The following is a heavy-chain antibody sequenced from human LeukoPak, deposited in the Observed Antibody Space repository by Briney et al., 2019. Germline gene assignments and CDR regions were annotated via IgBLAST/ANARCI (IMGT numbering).Heavy chain of an antibody. J-gene: IGHJ4*02. CDR3: ARPLEMYSSGWATFDY. CDR1: GYTFTGYY. Sequence: ASVKVSCKASGYTFTGYYMHWVRQAPGQGLEWMGWINPNSGGTNYAQKLQGRVTMTRDTSISTAYMELSRLRSDDTAVYYCARPLEMYSSGWATFDYWGQGTLVTVSS. V-gene: IGHV1-2*02. D-gene: IGHD6-19*01. CDR2: INPNSGGT.